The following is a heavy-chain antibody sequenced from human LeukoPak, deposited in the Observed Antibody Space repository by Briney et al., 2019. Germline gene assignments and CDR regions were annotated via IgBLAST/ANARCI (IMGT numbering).Heavy chain of an antibody. Sequence: GESLQISCKGSGSSFTSYWIGWVRQLPGKGLEWMGIIYPGDSDTRYSPSFQGQVTISADKSISTAYLQWSSLKASDTAMYYCARGSSIAAAGELNWFDPWGQGTLVTVSS. J-gene: IGHJ5*02. D-gene: IGHD6-13*01. CDR3: ARGSSIAAAGELNWFDP. CDR1: GSSFTSYW. V-gene: IGHV5-51*01. CDR2: IYPGDSDT.